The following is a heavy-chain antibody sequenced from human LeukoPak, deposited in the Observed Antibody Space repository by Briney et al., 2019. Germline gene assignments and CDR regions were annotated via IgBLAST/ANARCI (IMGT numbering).Heavy chain of an antibody. CDR2: ISAGGDTT. J-gene: IGHJ4*02. CDR1: GFTFSSYA. D-gene: IGHD6-25*01. Sequence: GGSLRLSCAASGFTFSSYAMSWVRKAPGEGLEWVSGISAGGDTTYTAHSVRGRFTISRDNSNNTLYLQMNILTAEDTAVYYCAAISYSGTWPVGYWGQGILVTVTA. CDR3: AAISYSGTWPVGY. V-gene: IGHV3-23*01.